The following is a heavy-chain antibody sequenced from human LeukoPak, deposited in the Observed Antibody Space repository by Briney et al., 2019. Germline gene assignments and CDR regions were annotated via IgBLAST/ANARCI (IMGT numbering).Heavy chain of an antibody. J-gene: IGHJ4*01. Sequence: PGGSLRLSCAASGGTTDDYGMSWVRQAPGKGLEWLSGINWDGTNTYYAESVKGRFTISRDSAEKSLYLQMNSLRDDDTAFYYCVKDLGSNWYSFDYWGHGTLVTVSS. CDR1: GGTTDDYG. V-gene: IGHV3-20*04. D-gene: IGHD6-13*01. CDR2: INWDGTNT. CDR3: VKDLGSNWYSFDY.